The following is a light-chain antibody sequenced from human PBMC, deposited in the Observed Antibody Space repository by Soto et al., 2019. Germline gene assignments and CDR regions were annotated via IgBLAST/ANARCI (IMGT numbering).Light chain of an antibody. Sequence: EILMTQSPSTLSVSPGARATLSCRASQSVSSYLAWYQQKPGQAPRLLIYDASNRATGIPARFSGSGSGTDFTLTISSLEPEDFAVYYCQQRSNWRITFGQGTRLEIK. J-gene: IGKJ5*01. V-gene: IGKV3-11*01. CDR1: QSVSSY. CDR3: QQRSNWRIT. CDR2: DAS.